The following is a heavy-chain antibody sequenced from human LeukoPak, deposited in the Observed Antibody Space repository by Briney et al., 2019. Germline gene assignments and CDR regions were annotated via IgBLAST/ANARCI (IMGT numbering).Heavy chain of an antibody. D-gene: IGHD6-13*01. CDR3: AKDRFDSLLTAAGKY. J-gene: IGHJ4*02. CDR2: ISYDGSNK. V-gene: IGHV3-30*18. Sequence: GGPLRLSCAASGFTFSSYGMHWVRQAPGKGLEWVAVISYDGSNKYYADSVKGRFTISRDNSKNTLYLQMNSLRAEDTAVYYCAKDRFDSLLTAAGKYWGQGTLVTVSS. CDR1: GFTFSSYG.